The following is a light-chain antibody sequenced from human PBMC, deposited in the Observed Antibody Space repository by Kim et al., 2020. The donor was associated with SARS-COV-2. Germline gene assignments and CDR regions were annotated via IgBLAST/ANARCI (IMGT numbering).Light chain of an antibody. CDR3: NSRDSSGNSYV. CDR1: SLRRFY. Sequence: SELTQDPAVSVALGQTVRITCQGDSLRRFYASWYQLKPGQAPVFVLYGKDNRPSGIPDRFSGSSSGNTASMTITGAQAEDEADYYCNSRDSSGNSYVFGTGTKVTVL. CDR2: GKD. J-gene: IGLJ1*01. V-gene: IGLV3-19*01.